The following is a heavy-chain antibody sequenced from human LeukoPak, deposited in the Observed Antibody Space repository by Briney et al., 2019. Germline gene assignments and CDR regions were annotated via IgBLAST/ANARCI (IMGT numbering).Heavy chain of an antibody. CDR3: ARGSYSGYDLSITHFDY. CDR2: TYYSGST. V-gene: IGHV4-30-4*08. CDR1: GGSISSGDYY. D-gene: IGHD5-12*01. J-gene: IGHJ4*02. Sequence: SQTLSLTCTVSGGSISSGDYYWSWIRQPPGKGLEWIGYTYYSGSTYYNPSLKSRVTISVDTSKNQFSLKLSSVTAADTAVYYCARGSYSGYDLSITHFDYWGQGTLVTVSS.